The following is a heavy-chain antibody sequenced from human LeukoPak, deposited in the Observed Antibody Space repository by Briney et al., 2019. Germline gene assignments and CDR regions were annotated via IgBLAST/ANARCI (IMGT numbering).Heavy chain of an antibody. Sequence: SGPALVKPTRPLTLTCTFSGFSLTTTGMRVSWIRQPPAKALERLARIDWDNDKFYSTSLKTRLTISKATSKNQVVLTMPTMDPVDTATYYCARLQGATRGAKWLDPWGQGTLVTFSS. CDR1: GFSLTTTGMR. V-gene: IGHV2-70*04. CDR2: IDWDNDK. J-gene: IGHJ5*02. CDR3: ARLQGATRGAKWLDP. D-gene: IGHD4/OR15-4a*01.